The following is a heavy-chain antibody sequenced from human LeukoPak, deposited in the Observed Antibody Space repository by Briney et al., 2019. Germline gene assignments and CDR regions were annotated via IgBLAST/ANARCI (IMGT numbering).Heavy chain of an antibody. CDR3: ASGGSYYYYYMDV. CDR1: GFTFSSYG. Sequence: GGSLRLSCAASGFTFSSYGMHWVRQAPGKGLEWVAVISYDGSNKYYADSVKGRFTISRDISKNTLYLQMNSLRAEDTAVYYCASGGSYYYYYMDVWGKGTTVTVSS. CDR2: ISYDGSNK. D-gene: IGHD3-16*01. J-gene: IGHJ6*03. V-gene: IGHV3-30*03.